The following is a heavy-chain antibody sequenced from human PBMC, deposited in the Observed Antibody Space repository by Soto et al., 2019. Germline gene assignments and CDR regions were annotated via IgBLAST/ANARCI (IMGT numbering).Heavy chain of an antibody. CDR2: ISGSGGST. CDR1: GFTFSSYA. J-gene: IGHJ4*02. Sequence: EVQLLESGGGLVQPGGSLRLSCAASGFTFSSYAMSWVRQAPGKGLEWVSAISGSGGSTYYAASVKGRFTISRDNSKNTLNLQMISLRAEDTAVYYCAKLVRGSGSYPNWGQGTLVTVSS. D-gene: IGHD3-10*01. CDR3: AKLVRGSGSYPN. V-gene: IGHV3-23*01.